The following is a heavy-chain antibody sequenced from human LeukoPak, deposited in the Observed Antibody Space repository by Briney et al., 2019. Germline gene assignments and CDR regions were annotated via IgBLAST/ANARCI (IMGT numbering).Heavy chain of an antibody. CDR1: GFTFSSYA. CDR2: ISGSGGST. J-gene: IGHJ4*02. Sequence: GGSLRLSCAASGFTFSSYAMSWVRQAPGKGLEWVSAISGSGGSTYYADSVKGRFTISRDNSKNTLYLQMNSLRAEDTAVYYCAKDGQRWLQSNPFFFDYWGQGTLVTVSS. CDR3: AKDGQRWLQSNPFFFDY. V-gene: IGHV3-23*01. D-gene: IGHD5-24*01.